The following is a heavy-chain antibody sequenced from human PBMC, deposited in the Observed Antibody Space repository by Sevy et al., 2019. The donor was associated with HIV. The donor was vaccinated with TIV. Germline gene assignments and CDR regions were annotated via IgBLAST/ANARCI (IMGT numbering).Heavy chain of an antibody. CDR2: IHYTGGT. Sequence: SETLSLTCTVSGGSISSSDSYWSWIRQPPGKGLEWIGYIHYTGGTYYNPFLKSRVAMSLDTSEKQFSLKLNFLTAADTAVYYCVSKRGYNHGPFDYWGQGTLVTVSS. J-gene: IGHJ4*02. CDR1: GGSISSSDSY. D-gene: IGHD5-12*01. V-gene: IGHV4-30-4*01. CDR3: VSKRGYNHGPFDY.